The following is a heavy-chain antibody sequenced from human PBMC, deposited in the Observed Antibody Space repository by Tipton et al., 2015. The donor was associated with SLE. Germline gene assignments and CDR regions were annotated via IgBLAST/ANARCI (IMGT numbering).Heavy chain of an antibody. D-gene: IGHD3-3*01. CDR1: GFTFSSYS. Sequence: SLRLSCAASGFTFSSYSMNWVRQAPGKELEWVSSISSSSSYKYYADSVKGRFTISRDNAKNSLYLQMNSLRAEDTAVYYCARDLTYYDFWSGPYFDYWGQGTLVTVSS. V-gene: IGHV3-21*01. CDR3: ARDLTYYDFWSGPYFDY. J-gene: IGHJ4*02. CDR2: ISSSSSYK.